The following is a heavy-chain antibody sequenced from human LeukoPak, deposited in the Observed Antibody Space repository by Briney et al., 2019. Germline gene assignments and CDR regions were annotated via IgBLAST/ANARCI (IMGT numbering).Heavy chain of an antibody. CDR1: GFTFSSYA. V-gene: IGHV3-30-3*01. J-gene: IGHJ4*02. D-gene: IGHD6-19*01. Sequence: GGSLRLSCAASGFTFSSYAMHWVRQAPGKGLEWVAVISYDGSNKYYADSVKGRFTIYRDNSKNTLYLQMNSLRAEDTAVYYCARDMEGYSSFSQGYWGQGTLVTVSS. CDR3: ARDMEGYSSFSQGY. CDR2: ISYDGSNK.